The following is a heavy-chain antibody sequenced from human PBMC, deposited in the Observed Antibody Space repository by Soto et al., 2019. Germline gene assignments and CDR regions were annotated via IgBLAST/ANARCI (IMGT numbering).Heavy chain of an antibody. J-gene: IGHJ4*02. Sequence: QVQLVESGGGVVQPGRSLRLSCAASGFTFSSYGMHWVRQAPGKGLEWVAVISYDGSNKYYADSVKDRFTISRDNSKNTLYLQMNSRRAEDTAVYSCAKETYSGPLDYWGQGTLVTVSS. CDR3: AKETYSGPLDY. CDR1: GFTFSSYG. CDR2: ISYDGSNK. V-gene: IGHV3-30*18. D-gene: IGHD2-15*01.